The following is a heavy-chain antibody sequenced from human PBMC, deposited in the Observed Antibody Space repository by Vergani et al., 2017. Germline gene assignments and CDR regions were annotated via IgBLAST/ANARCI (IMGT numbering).Heavy chain of an antibody. CDR1: GGSISSGSYY. D-gene: IGHD3-3*01. J-gene: IGHJ6*03. CDR2: IYTSGST. V-gene: IGHV4-61*02. Sequence: QVQLQESGPGLVKPSQTLSLTCTVSGGSISSGSYYWSWIRQPAGKGLEWIGRIYTSGSTNYNPSLKSRVTMSVDTSKNQFSLKLSSVTAAGTAVYYCAGGRTYDVWSGREGFYYYYYMDVWGKGTTVTVSS. CDR3: AGGRTYDVWSGREGFYYYYYMDV.